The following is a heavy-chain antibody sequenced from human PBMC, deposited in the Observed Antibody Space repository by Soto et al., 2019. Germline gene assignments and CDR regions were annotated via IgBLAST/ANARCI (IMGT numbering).Heavy chain of an antibody. Sequence: GGSLRLSCAASGFTFSSYGMHWVRQAPGKGLEWVAVISYDGSNKYYADSVKGRFTISRDNSKNTLYLQMNSLRAEDTAVYYCAKDLVSYDGGNFDYWGQRPLVPAS. J-gene: IGHJ4*02. D-gene: IGHD3-22*01. CDR3: AKDLVSYDGGNFDY. CDR1: GFTFSSYG. V-gene: IGHV3-30*18. CDR2: ISYDGSNK.